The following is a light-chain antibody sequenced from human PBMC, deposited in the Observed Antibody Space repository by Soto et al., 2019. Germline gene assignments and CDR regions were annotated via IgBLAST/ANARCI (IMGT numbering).Light chain of an antibody. Sequence: EIVLTQSPGTLSLSPGEGATLSCRASQSVGGTFLAWYQQKGGQAPRLLIHGASNRATGIPDRFSGSGSGTDVTLTISRREPEDFAVYYCQQYGGSPRTFGQGTKVEVK. CDR2: GAS. V-gene: IGKV3-20*01. CDR1: QSVGGTF. J-gene: IGKJ1*01. CDR3: QQYGGSPRT.